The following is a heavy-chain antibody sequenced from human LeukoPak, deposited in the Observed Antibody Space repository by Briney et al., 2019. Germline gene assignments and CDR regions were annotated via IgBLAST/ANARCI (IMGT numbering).Heavy chain of an antibody. CDR3: ARDLWYDFWSGSDY. J-gene: IGHJ4*02. V-gene: IGHV1-18*01. CDR2: ISAYNGNT. Sequence: ASVKVSCKASGYTFTSYGISWVRQAPGQGLEWMGWISAYNGNTNYAQKLQGRVTMTTDTSTSTAYMELRSLRSDDTAVYYCARDLWYDFWSGSDYWGQGTLVTVSS. CDR1: GYTFTSYG. D-gene: IGHD3-3*01.